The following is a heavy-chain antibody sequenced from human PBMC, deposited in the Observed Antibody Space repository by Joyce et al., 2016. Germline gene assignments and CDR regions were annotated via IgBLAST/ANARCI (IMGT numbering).Heavy chain of an antibody. CDR1: GGSMSSISFY. CDR2: ISDSGKA. V-gene: IGHV4-39*01. J-gene: IGHJ4*02. Sequence: QLHLQESGPGLVKPSETLSLTCSVSGGSMSSISFYGGWIRQPLGKGLEWSGSISDSGKAYYNPSLKSRGTTSIDTSKNQFSLDLTSVTAADTAVYYCARLYSGNSVDYWGQGTLVTVSS. CDR3: ARLYSGNSVDY. D-gene: IGHD4-23*01.